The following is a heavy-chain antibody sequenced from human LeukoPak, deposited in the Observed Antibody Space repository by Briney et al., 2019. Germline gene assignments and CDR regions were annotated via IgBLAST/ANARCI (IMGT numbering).Heavy chain of an antibody. V-gene: IGHV4-34*01. D-gene: IGHD2-15*01. Sequence: PSETLSLTCAVYGGSFSGYYWSWIRQPPGKGLEWIGEINHSGSTNYNPSLKSRVTISVDTSKNQFSLKLSSVTAADTAVYYCARGSAHSRRYCSGGSCYSGNYYYYYGMDVWGQGTTVTVSS. CDR1: GGSFSGYY. J-gene: IGHJ6*02. CDR3: ARGSAHSRRYCSGGSCYSGNYYYYYGMDV. CDR2: INHSGST.